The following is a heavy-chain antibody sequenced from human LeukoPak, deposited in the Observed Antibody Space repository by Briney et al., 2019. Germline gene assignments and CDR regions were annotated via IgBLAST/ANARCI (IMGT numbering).Heavy chain of an antibody. J-gene: IGHJ6*03. V-gene: IGHV1-69*05. CDR3: ARVDRYHYYLDV. Sequence: SVKVSCKASAGTFSSYSITWVRQAPGQGLEWMGAVMPLFNTANYAQQVQGRVTITTDESTSTAYMERSSLTFEDTAMYYCARVDRYHYYLDVWGKGTTVTVSS. CDR1: AGTFSSYS. CDR2: VMPLFNTA.